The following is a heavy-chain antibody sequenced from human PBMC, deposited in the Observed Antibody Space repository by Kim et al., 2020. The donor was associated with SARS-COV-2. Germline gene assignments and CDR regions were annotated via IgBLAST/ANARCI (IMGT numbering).Heavy chain of an antibody. CDR1: GFTFSSYE. Sequence: GGSLRLSCAASGFTFSSYEMNWVRQAPGKGLEWVSYISSSGSTIYYADSVKGRFTISRDNAKNSLYLQMNSLRAEDTAVYYCARVGGSLAYDAFDVWGQGTMVTVSS. CDR3: ARVGGSLAYDAFDV. D-gene: IGHD1-26*01. V-gene: IGHV3-48*03. J-gene: IGHJ3*01. CDR2: ISSSGSTI.